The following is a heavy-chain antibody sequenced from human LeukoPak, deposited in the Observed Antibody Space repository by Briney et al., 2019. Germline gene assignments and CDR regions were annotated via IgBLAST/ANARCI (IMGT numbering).Heavy chain of an antibody. Sequence: PSVTLSLTCTVSGGSNSSGSYYWSWIRQPAGKGLEWIGRIYTSRSTNYNPSLQSRVTMSVDKSKDQFSLKLSSATAADTAVYYCERRELLDAFDIWGQGTMVTVSS. J-gene: IGHJ3*02. CDR1: GGSNSSGSYY. CDR3: ERRELLDAFDI. V-gene: IGHV4-61*02. CDR2: IYTSRST. D-gene: IGHD1-26*01.